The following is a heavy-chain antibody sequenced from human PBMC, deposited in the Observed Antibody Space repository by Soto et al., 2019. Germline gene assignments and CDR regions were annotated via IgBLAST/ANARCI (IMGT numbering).Heavy chain of an antibody. V-gene: IGHV3-33*01. J-gene: IGHJ6*02. CDR3: ARDVGAYYYYGMDV. D-gene: IGHD3-16*01. CDR2: IWYDGSNK. Sequence: GGSLRLSCAASGFTFSSYGMHWVRQAPGKGLEWVAVIWYDGSNKYYADSVKGRFTISRDNSKNTLYLQMNSLRAEDTAVYYCARDVGAYYYYGMDVWGQGTTVTVPS. CDR1: GFTFSSYG.